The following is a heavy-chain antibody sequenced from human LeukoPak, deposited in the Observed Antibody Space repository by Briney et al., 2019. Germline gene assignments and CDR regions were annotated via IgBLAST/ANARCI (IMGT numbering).Heavy chain of an antibody. CDR3: TRRLSLGYCSSTSCYQSDY. D-gene: IGHD2-2*01. CDR2: IYTSGST. J-gene: IGHJ4*02. Sequence: SETLSLTCTVSGGSISSYYWSWIRQPAGKGLEWIGRIYTSGSTNYNPSLKSRVTMSVDTSKNQFSLKLSSVTAADTAVYYCTRRLSLGYCSSTSCYQSDYWGQGTLVTVSS. CDR1: GGSISSYY. V-gene: IGHV4-4*07.